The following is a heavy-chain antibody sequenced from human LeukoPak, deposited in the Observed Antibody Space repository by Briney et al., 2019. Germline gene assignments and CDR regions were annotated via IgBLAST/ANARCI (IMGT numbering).Heavy chain of an antibody. CDR2: INWNGRST. Sequence: GGSLRLSCAASEFNFDDYAMSWVRQVPGKGLGWVSGINWNGRSTRYVDSVKGRFTISRDNAKKSLYLQMNSLRVEDTAFYYCARDYSTDFGSYYDYWGQGTLVTVSS. V-gene: IGHV3-20*04. CDR3: ARDYSTDFGSYYDY. CDR1: EFNFDDYA. J-gene: IGHJ4*02. D-gene: IGHD3-10*01.